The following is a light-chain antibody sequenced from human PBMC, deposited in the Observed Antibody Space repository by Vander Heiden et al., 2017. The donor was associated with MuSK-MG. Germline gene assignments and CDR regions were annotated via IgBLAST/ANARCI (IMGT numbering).Light chain of an antibody. Sequence: DIVMTQTPLSLPVTPGEPASISCRSSQSLLHRNGTNYLDWDLQKPGPSPQVLLYLGSHQASGVPDRFSGSGSGADFTLNIRRVGAEGVGVYYLMPGLQPSSLTFGQGTRLEIK. CDR3: MPGLQPSSLT. V-gene: IGKV2-28*01. CDR1: QSLLHRNGTNY. CDR2: LGS. J-gene: IGKJ5*01.